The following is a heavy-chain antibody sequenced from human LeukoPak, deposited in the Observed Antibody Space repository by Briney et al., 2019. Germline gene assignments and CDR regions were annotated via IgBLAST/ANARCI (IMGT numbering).Heavy chain of an antibody. D-gene: IGHD3-10*01. V-gene: IGHV3-48*03. CDR3: ARDRITMVRGDPTYYFDY. J-gene: IGHJ4*02. Sequence: GGSLRLSCAASGSTFSSYEMNWVRQAPGKGLEWVSYISSSGSTIYYADSVKGRFTISRDNAKNSLYLQMNSLRAEDTAVYYCARDRITMVRGDPTYYFDYWGQGTLVTVSS. CDR1: GSTFSSYE. CDR2: ISSSGSTI.